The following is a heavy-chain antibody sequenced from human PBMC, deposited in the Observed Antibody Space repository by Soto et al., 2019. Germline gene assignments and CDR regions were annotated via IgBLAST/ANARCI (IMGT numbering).Heavy chain of an antibody. CDR1: GDSVSSNSVA. D-gene: IGHD1-26*01. CDR3: VRDNIVRTRDLFDY. V-gene: IGHV6-1*01. Sequence: QTLSLTCVISGDSVSSNSVAWHLIRQSPSRVLEWLGRTYYKSKWYNDYSVSLKSRITINPDTSKNQFSLHLNSVTPEDTAVYYCVRDNIVRTRDLFDYWGQGTLVTVSS. CDR2: TYYKSKWYN. J-gene: IGHJ4*02.